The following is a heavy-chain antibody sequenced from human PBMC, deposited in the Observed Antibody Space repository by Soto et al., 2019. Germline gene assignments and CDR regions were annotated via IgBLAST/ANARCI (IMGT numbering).Heavy chain of an antibody. J-gene: IGHJ1*01. CDR3: ASKGYRI. CDR1: GGYISGSDYY. Sequence: QLQVQESGPGLVKPSETLSLTCSVSGGYISGSDYYWGWIRQSPGKSLEWIGSIYHTGETYYKSSLKSRVTISVDTSKNQFYLQLRSLTAADTAVYYCASKGYRIWGQGTQVAVSS. D-gene: IGHD3-16*02. CDR2: IYHTGET. V-gene: IGHV4-39*01.